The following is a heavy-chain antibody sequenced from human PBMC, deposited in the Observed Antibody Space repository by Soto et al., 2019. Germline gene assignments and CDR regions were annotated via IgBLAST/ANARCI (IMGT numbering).Heavy chain of an antibody. V-gene: IGHV1-24*01. CDR2: FDPEDGET. CDR3: AIPRPRYCSGGSCYKSSYWYFDL. D-gene: IGHD2-15*01. CDR1: GYTLTELS. Sequence: ASVKVSCKVSGYTLTELSMHWVRQAPGKGLEWMGGFDPEDGETIYAQKFQGRVTMTEDTSTDTAYMELSSLRSEDTAVYYCAIPRPRYCSGGSCYKSSYWYFDLWGRGTLVTVSS. J-gene: IGHJ2*01.